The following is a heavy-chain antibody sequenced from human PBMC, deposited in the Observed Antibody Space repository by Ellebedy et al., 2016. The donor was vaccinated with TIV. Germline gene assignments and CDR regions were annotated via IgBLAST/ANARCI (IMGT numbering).Heavy chain of an antibody. CDR1: GFTFTTST. D-gene: IGHD1-26*01. J-gene: IGHJ4*02. V-gene: IGHV3-23*01. CDR2: ISGSGDTT. Sequence: PGGSLRLSCAASGFTFTTSTMSWVRQAPGKRLEWVSSISGSGDTTYYADSVRGRFTISRDNSKNTLYLRLNSLRAEDTAIYYCAKDGRQSASDRHEFFDAWGQGTLVTVSS. CDR3: AKDGRQSASDRHEFFDA.